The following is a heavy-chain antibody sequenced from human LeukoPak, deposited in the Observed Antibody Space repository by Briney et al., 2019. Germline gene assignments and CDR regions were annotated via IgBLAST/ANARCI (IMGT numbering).Heavy chain of an antibody. CDR2: IYYSGRT. V-gene: IGHV4-39*01. CDR3: ARRRYYDGSGYLE. J-gene: IGHJ1*01. CDR1: GDSVSRSDSY. Sequence: SETLSLTCSVSGDSVSRSDSYWDWIRQPPGKGLEWIGTIYYSGRTYYSPSLESRVTMSVDPSNNQFSLNLRSVTAADTALYYCARRRYYDGSGYLEWGQGTLLSVSS. D-gene: IGHD3-22*01.